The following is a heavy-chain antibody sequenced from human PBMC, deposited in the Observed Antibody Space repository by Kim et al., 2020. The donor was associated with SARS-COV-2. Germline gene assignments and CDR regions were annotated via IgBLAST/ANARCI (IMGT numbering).Heavy chain of an antibody. CDR3: ARLWFGELSGYFDY. Sequence: SVKVSCKASGGTFSSYAISWVRQAPGQGLEWMGGIIPIFGTANYAQKFQGRVTITADESTSTAYMELSSLRSEDTAVYYCARLWFGELSGYFDYWGQGTLVTVSS. CDR1: GGTFSSYA. V-gene: IGHV1-69*13. J-gene: IGHJ4*02. CDR2: IIPIFGTA. D-gene: IGHD3-10*01.